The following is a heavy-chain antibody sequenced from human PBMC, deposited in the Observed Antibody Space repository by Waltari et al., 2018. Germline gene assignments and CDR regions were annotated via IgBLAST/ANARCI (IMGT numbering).Heavy chain of an antibody. CDR1: GGTFTGYF. Sequence: QVQLQQWGGLLKPPEPLSLSCAVYGGTFTGYFWRWIRQSPGGGLEWIGEVDHTGKVNYNPALKSRFTISVDTSKNQFSLKTSSLIAADTATYYCARGFVLNYYDSSSYYFDGWSQGTLATVSS. CDR2: VDHTGKV. J-gene: IGHJ4*02. V-gene: IGHV4-34*02. D-gene: IGHD3-22*01. CDR3: ARGFVLNYYDSSSYYFDG.